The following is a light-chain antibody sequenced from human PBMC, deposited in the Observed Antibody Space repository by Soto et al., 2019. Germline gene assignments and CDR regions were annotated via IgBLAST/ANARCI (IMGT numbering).Light chain of an antibody. CDR1: SSDIGGYNY. CDR3: AAWDDSLNGYV. J-gene: IGLJ1*01. V-gene: IGLV2-14*01. Sequence: QSVLTQPASVSGSPGQSITISCTGTSSDIGGYNYVSWYQQHPGKAPKLMIYEVSNRPSGVSNRFSGSRSGNTASLTISGLQAEDEADYYCAAWDDSLNGYVFGIGTKVTVL. CDR2: EVS.